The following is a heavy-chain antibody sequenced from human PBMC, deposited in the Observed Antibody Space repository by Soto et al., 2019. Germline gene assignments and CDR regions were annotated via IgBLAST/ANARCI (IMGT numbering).Heavy chain of an antibody. D-gene: IGHD3-10*01. V-gene: IGHV4-61*01. Sequence: SETLSLTCTVSGDSVSSENSYWSWFRQSPGKGLEWIGYIYHRGSTNYNPSLKSRVTISLAASKNQFSLRLTSVTAADTAIYYCARDLVRGVLSYWGQGTLVTVSS. CDR1: GDSVSSENSY. J-gene: IGHJ4*02. CDR2: IYHRGST. CDR3: ARDLVRGVLSY.